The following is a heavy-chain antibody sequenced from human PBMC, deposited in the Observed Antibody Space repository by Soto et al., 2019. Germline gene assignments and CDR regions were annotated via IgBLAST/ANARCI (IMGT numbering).Heavy chain of an antibody. CDR1: GYTFTSYY. CDR2: INPSGGST. Sequence: ASVKVSCKASGYTFTSYYMHWVRQAPGQGLEWMGIINPSGGSTSYAQKFQGRVTMTRDTSTSTVYMELSSLRSEDTAVYYCARDIAPSTPYYYDSSGFPSPGAFDIWGQGTMVTVSS. V-gene: IGHV1-46*01. J-gene: IGHJ3*02. CDR3: ARDIAPSTPYYYDSSGFPSPGAFDI. D-gene: IGHD3-22*01.